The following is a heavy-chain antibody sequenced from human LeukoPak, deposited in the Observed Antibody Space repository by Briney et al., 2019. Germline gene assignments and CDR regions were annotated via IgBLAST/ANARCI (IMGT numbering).Heavy chain of an antibody. Sequence: SETLSLTCNVSGGSISSSRYNWGWIRQPPGKGLEWIGSIYYSGNTYYNPSLESRFTISVDTSKNVFSLRLTSMTAAATPIYYCARGTLTTHFAYWGQGTLATLSS. CDR1: GGSISSSRYN. J-gene: IGHJ4*02. CDR3: ARGTLTTHFAY. V-gene: IGHV4-39*07. CDR2: IYYSGNT. D-gene: IGHD4-17*01.